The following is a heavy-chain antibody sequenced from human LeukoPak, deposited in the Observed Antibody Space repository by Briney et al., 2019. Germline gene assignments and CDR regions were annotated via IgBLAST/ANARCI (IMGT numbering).Heavy chain of an antibody. CDR3: ARLGGYDYGDYRDY. J-gene: IGHJ4*02. CDR2: IIPILGIA. CDR1: GGTFSSYA. V-gene: IGHV1-69*04. D-gene: IGHD4-17*01. Sequence: ASVKVSCKASGGTFSSYAISWVRQAPGQGLEWMGRIIPILGIANYAQKFQGRVTITADKSTSTAYMELSSLRSEDTAVYYCARLGGYDYGDYRDYWGQGTLVTVSS.